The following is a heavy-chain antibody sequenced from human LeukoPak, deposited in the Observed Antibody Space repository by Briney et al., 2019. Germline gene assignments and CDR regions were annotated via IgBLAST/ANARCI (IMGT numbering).Heavy chain of an antibody. J-gene: IGHJ4*02. CDR2: ISYDGSNK. Sequence: PGGSLRLSCAASGFTFSSYGMHWARQAPGKGLEWVAVISYDGSNKYYADSVKGRFTISRDNPKNTLYLQMNSLRAEDTAVYYCAKSPSGAAAATGDYWGQGTLVTVSS. CDR3: AKSPSGAAAATGDY. CDR1: GFTFSSYG. V-gene: IGHV3-30*18. D-gene: IGHD6-13*01.